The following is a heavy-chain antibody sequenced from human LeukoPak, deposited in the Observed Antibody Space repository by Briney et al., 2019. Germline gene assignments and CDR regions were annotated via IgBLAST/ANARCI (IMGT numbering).Heavy chain of an antibody. J-gene: IGHJ3*02. D-gene: IGHD1-26*01. CDR3: ARDLVGAPAFDI. Sequence: ASVKVSCKASGYAFTSYDINWVRQAPGQGLEWMGWMNPNSGNTGYAQKFQGRVTMTRNTSISTAYMELSSLRSDDTAVYYCARDLVGAPAFDIWGQGTMVTVSS. V-gene: IGHV1-8*01. CDR2: MNPNSGNT. CDR1: GYAFTSYD.